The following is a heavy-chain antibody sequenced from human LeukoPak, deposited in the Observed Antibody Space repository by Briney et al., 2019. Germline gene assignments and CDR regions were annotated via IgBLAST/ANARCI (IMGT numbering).Heavy chain of an antibody. Sequence: PGGSLRLSCAASGFTLGSYWMAWVRQAPGKELEWVATIKDDGSQKYYVDSVKGRFTISRDNAKNSLDLQMNSLEVEDTAVYYCAKYILYHGAFDIWGQGTMVTVSS. CDR2: IKDDGSQK. J-gene: IGHJ3*02. V-gene: IGHV3-7*01. D-gene: IGHD2-8*01. CDR1: GFTLGSYW. CDR3: AKYILYHGAFDI.